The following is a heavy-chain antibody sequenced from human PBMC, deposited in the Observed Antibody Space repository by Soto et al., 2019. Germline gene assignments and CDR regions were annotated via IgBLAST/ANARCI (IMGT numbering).Heavy chain of an antibody. CDR2: IIPIFGTA. Sequence: QVQLVQSGAEVKKPGSSVKVSCKASGGTFSSYAISWGRQAPGQGLEGMGGIIPIFGTANYAQKFQGRVTITADESTSTAYMELSSLRSEDTAVYYCARGYCSGGSCYSYFQHWGQGTLVTVSS. J-gene: IGHJ1*01. CDR3: ARGYCSGGSCYSYFQH. V-gene: IGHV1-69*01. CDR1: GGTFSSYA. D-gene: IGHD2-15*01.